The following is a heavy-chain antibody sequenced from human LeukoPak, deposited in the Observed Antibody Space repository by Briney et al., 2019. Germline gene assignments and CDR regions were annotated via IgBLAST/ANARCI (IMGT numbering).Heavy chain of an antibody. D-gene: IGHD3-10*01. CDR2: IYTSGST. Sequence: ASETLSLTCTVSGGSISSYYWSWIRQPAGKGLEWIGRIYTSGSTNYNPSLKSRVTMSVDTSKNQFSLKLSSVTAADTAVYYCAREIALLWLGEPRGLWFDPWGQGTLVTVSS. V-gene: IGHV4-4*07. CDR1: GGSISSYY. CDR3: AREIALLWLGEPRGLWFDP. J-gene: IGHJ5*02.